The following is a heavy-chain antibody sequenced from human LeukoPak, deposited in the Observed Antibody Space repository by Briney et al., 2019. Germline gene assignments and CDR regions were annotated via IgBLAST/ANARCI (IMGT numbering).Heavy chain of an antibody. CDR3: ARRWNYGRNYYIDV. CDR1: GGSFNIYY. V-gene: IGHV4-34*01. D-gene: IGHD1-7*01. CDR2: INDGGTI. Sequence: PSETLSLTYAVYGGSFNIYYWSWIRQSPGKGLEWIGEINDGGTINYNPSLLSRVTISLDRSKNQFSLRLTSVTTTDTAVYYCARRWNYGRNYYIDVWGKGATVSVSS. J-gene: IGHJ6*03.